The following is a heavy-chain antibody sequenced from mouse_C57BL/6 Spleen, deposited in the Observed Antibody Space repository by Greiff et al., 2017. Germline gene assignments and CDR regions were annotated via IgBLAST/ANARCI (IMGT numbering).Heavy chain of an antibody. V-gene: IGHV2-2*01. CDR2: IWSGGST. CDR1: GFSLTSYG. J-gene: IGHJ4*01. CDR3: ARVYDSSYEDAMDY. Sequence: QVQLQQSGPGLVQPSQSLSITCTVSGFSLTSYGVHWVRQSPGKGLEWLGVIWSGGSTDYNADFISRLSISKDNSKSQVFFKMNSLHADDTAIYYCARVYDSSYEDAMDYWGQGTSVTVSS. D-gene: IGHD1-1*01.